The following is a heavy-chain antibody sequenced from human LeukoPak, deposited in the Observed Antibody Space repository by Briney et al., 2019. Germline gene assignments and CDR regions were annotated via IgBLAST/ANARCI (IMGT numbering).Heavy chain of an antibody. J-gene: IGHJ4*02. V-gene: IGHV4-59*01. D-gene: IGHD3-22*01. CDR2: IYYSGST. CDR1: GGSISSYY. CDR3: ARGNYYDSSGYYYFLFDY. Sequence: SETLSLTCTVSGGSISSYYWSWIRQPPGKGLEWIGYIYYSGSTNHNPSLKSRVTISVDTSKNQFSLKLSSVTAADTAVYYCARGNYYDSSGYYYFLFDYWGQGTLVTVSS.